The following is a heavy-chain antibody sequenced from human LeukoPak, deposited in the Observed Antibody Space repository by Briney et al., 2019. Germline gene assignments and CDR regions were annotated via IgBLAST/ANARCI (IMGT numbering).Heavy chain of an antibody. J-gene: IGHJ4*02. V-gene: IGHV4-59*01. CDR3: ARAGWAVAPRGFDY. CDR2: IYYSGST. D-gene: IGHD6-19*01. CDR1: GGSISSYY. Sequence: SETLSLTCTVSGGSISSYYWSWIRQPPGKGLGWIGYIYYSGSTNYNPSLKSRVTISVDTSKNQFSLKLSSVTAADTAVYYCARAGWAVAPRGFDYWGQGTLVTVSS.